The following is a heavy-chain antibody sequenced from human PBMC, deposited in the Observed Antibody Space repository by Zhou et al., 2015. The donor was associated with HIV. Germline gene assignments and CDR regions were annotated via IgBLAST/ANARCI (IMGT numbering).Heavy chain of an antibody. CDR3: ARDFDYYDSSGYYNTFIGAFNI. CDR2: INAGSGNT. J-gene: IGHJ3*02. D-gene: IGHD3-22*01. V-gene: IGHV1-3*05. Sequence: QVQLVQSGAEEKKPGASVKVSCKASGYTFTNYPMHWVRQAPGQRLEWMGWINAGSGNTKYSQKFQGRVTITRDTSASTAYMELSSLRSEDTAVYYCARDFDYYDSSGYYNTFIGAFNIWGQGTMVTVSS. CDR1: GYTFTNYP.